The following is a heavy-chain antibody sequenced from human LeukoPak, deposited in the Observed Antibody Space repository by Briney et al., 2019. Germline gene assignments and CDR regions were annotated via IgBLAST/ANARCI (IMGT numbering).Heavy chain of an antibody. CDR3: ARDFRFLDDY. CDR1: GFTFSSYV. J-gene: IGHJ4*02. V-gene: IGHV3-7*01. CDR2: IKQDGSEK. D-gene: IGHD3-3*01. Sequence: GGSLRLSCAASGFTFSSYVMTWVRQAPGKGLEWVGNIKQDGSEKYYVDSVKGRFTISRDNAKNSLYLQMNSLRAEDTAVYYCARDFRFLDDYWGQGTLVTVSS.